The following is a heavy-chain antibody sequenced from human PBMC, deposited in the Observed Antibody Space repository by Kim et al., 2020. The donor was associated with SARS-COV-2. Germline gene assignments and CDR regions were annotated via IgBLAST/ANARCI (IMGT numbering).Heavy chain of an antibody. V-gene: IGHV3-11*01. CDR1: GFTCSDFS. CDR3: AKGSLWGGDY. D-gene: IGHD3-10*01. J-gene: IGHJ4*02. CDR2: ITGSASTI. Sequence: GGSLRLSCAASGFTCSDFSMSWIRQAPGKGLEWISYITGSASTIYYSDSMRGRVTISRDNAKNSLYLQTNSRRADDTAMYYCAKGSLWGGDYWGQGTLVTVSS.